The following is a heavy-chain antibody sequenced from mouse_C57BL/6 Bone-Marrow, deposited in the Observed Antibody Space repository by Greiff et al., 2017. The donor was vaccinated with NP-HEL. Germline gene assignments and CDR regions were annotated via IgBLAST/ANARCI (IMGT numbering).Heavy chain of an antibody. CDR3: ARWTLYYGSSLDY. D-gene: IGHD1-1*01. J-gene: IGHJ2*01. CDR2: IYPGDGDT. V-gene: IGHV1-82*01. CDR1: GYAFSSSW. Sequence: LVESGPELVKPGASVKISCKASGYAFSSSWMNWVKQRPGKGLEWIGRIYPGDGDTNYNGKFKGKATLTADKSSSTAYMQLSSLTSEDSAVYFCARWTLYYGSSLDYWGQGTTLTVSS.